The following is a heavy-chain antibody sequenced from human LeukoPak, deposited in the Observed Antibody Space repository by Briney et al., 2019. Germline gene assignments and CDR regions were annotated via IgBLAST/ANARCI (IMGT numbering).Heavy chain of an antibody. V-gene: IGHV3-53*01. CDR3: ARDYRIEGVTGYYYYGMDV. CDR2: LYTGGST. Sequence: PGGSLRLSCAVSGSTVSSNYMSWVRQAPGRGLEWVSVLYTGGSTYYADSVMGRFTISRDDSKNTLYLQMNSLRTQDTAVYYCARDYRIEGVTGYYYYGMDVWGQGTTVTVSS. D-gene: IGHD1-26*01. CDR1: GSTVSSNY. J-gene: IGHJ6*02.